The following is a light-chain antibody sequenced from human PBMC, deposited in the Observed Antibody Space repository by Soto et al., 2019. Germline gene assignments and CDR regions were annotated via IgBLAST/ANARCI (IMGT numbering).Light chain of an antibody. CDR2: GTS. CDR1: PSATN. CDR3: QQYYNWPLT. V-gene: IGKV3-15*01. J-gene: IGKJ4*01. Sequence: DIVMTKHPPYLPVSLGWGAATPSITTGPSATNLAWYQQKPGQAPRLLIYGTSTRVTGIPARFSGSGSGTEFTLTISSLQSEAFAVYYCQQYYNWPLTFGGGTKVDIK.